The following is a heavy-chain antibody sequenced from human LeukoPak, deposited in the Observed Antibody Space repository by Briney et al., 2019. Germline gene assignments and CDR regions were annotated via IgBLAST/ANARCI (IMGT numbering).Heavy chain of an antibody. CDR2: ISSSGSTI. D-gene: IGHD6-13*01. V-gene: IGHV3-11*04. J-gene: IGHJ5*01. CDR1: GFTFSDYY. Sequence: GGSLRLSCAASGFTFSDYYMSWIRQAPGRGLEGVSYISSSGSTIYYADSVKGRFTISRDNAKNSLYLQMNSLRAEDTAVYYCATLPRGSSSSWYDSWGQGTLVTVSS. CDR3: ATLPRGSSSSWYDS.